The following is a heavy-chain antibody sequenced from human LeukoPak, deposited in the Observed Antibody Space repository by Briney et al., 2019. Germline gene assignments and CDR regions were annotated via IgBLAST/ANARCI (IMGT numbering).Heavy chain of an antibody. Sequence: PGGSLRLSCAASGFTFSSYAMSWVRQAPGKGLEWVSAISGSGGSTYYADSVKGRFTISRDNSKNTLYLQMNSLRAEDTAVYYCAKVAFYYGSGSYSYYYYGMDVWGQGTTVTVSS. V-gene: IGHV3-23*01. J-gene: IGHJ6*02. CDR1: GFTFSSYA. CDR3: AKVAFYYGSGSYSYYYYGMDV. CDR2: ISGSGGST. D-gene: IGHD3-10*01.